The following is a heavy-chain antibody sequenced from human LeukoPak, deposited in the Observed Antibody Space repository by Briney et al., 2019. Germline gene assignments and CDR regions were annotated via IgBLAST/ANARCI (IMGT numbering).Heavy chain of an antibody. Sequence: SETLSLTCTVSGGSISSSSYYWGWIRQPPGKGLEWIGYIYYSGSTNYNPSLKSRVTISVDTSKNQFSLKLSSVTAADTAVYYCARGSRGYSYGYDYWGQGTLVTVSS. J-gene: IGHJ4*02. CDR1: GGSISSSSYY. CDR3: ARGSRGYSYGYDY. CDR2: IYYSGST. D-gene: IGHD5-18*01. V-gene: IGHV4-61*05.